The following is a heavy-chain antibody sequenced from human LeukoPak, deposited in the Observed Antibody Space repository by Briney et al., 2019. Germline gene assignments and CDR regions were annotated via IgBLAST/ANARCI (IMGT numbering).Heavy chain of an antibody. CDR3: ARDKGVWSGYFDY. CDR1: GYTFTGYY. V-gene: IGHV1-2*02. Sequence: GASVNVSCKASGYTFTGYYMHWVRQAPGQGLEWMVWINPNSGGTNYAQKFQGRVTRTRDTSISTAYMELSSLRSDATAVYYCARDKGVWSGYFDYWGQGTLVPVSS. J-gene: IGHJ4*02. CDR2: INPNSGGT. D-gene: IGHD3-3*01.